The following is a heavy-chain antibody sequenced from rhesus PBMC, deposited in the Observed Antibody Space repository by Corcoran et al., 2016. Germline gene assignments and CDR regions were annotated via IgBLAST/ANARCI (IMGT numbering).Heavy chain of an antibody. V-gene: IGHV3-54*02. J-gene: IGHJ6*01. Sequence: EVQLVESGGGLVQPGGSLRLSCAASGFTFSSYVMHWVRQAPGKGLEWVAFISYDGSKKYYVDAVKDRFTISRDNSKNMLDLQMNNLKLEDTAVYYCARAALQFLDWLAYGLDSWGQGVVVTVSS. CDR1: GFTFSSYV. CDR2: ISYDGSKK. CDR3: ARAALQFLDWLAYGLDS. D-gene: IGHD3-3*01.